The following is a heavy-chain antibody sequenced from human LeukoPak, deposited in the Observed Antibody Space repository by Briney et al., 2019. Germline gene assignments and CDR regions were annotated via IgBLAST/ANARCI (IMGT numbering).Heavy chain of an antibody. Sequence: PGGSLRLSCATSGVIYSNHAMSWVRQAPGKGLEWVSVIYSGGSTYYADSVKGRFTISRDNSKNTLYLQMNSLRAEDTAVYYCASTPNYYGSGSYYNSSHWWGQGTLVTVSS. J-gene: IGHJ4*02. CDR3: ASTPNYYGSGSYYNSSHW. D-gene: IGHD3-10*01. CDR1: GVIYSNHA. CDR2: IYSGGST. V-gene: IGHV3-66*01.